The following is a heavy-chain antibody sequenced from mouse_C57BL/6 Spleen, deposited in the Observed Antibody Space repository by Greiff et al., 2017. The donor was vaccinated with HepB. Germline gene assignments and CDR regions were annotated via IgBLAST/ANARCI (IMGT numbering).Heavy chain of an antibody. V-gene: IGHV5-16*01. Sequence: EVQVVESEGGLVQPGSSMKLSCTASGFTFSDYYMAWVRQVPEKGLEWVANINYDGSSTYYLDSLKSRFIISRDNAKNILYLQMSSLKSEDTATYYCAKEGYGPFDYWGQGTTLTVSS. CDR2: INYDGSST. CDR3: AKEGYGPFDY. D-gene: IGHD1-1*02. J-gene: IGHJ2*01. CDR1: GFTFSDYY.